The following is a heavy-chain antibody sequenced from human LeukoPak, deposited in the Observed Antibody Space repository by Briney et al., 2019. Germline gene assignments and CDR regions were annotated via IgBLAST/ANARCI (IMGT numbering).Heavy chain of an antibody. CDR1: GFTFDDYG. CDR3: ARGPHYYDSSGYYGLFDY. V-gene: IGHV3-20*04. D-gene: IGHD3-22*01. J-gene: IGHJ4*02. CDR2: INWNGGST. Sequence: GGSLRLSCAASGFTFDDYGMHLVRQAPGKGLEWVSGINWNGGSTGYADSVKGRFTISRDNAKNSLYLQMNSLRAEDTALYYCARGPHYYDSSGYYGLFDYWGQGTLVTVSS.